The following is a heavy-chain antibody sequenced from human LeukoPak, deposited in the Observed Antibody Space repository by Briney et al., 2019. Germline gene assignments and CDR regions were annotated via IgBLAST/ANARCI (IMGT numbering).Heavy chain of an antibody. CDR3: VKGWRGSLYDPAEH. D-gene: IGHD1-26*01. CDR1: GYSFTNYW. CDR2: IYPGDSDT. J-gene: IGHJ1*01. V-gene: IGHV5-51*01. Sequence: PGESLKISCKASGYSFTNYWIGWVRQLPGRGLEWMGIIYPGDSDTRYSPSFQGQVTVSADNSISTAYLQWSGLKASDTAIYYCVKGWRGSLYDPAEHWGQGTLITVSS.